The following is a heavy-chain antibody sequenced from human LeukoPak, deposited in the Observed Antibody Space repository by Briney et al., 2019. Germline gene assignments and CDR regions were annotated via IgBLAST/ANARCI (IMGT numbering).Heavy chain of an antibody. CDR3: AKEEDYDFWSGPKYY. V-gene: IGHV3-64*04. CDR2: IGSDGDST. Sequence: GGSLRLSCSASGFTFSSLGMHWVRQAPGKGLEHVSTIGSDGDSTYYADSVKGRFTISRDNSKNTLYLQMNSLRAEDTAVYYCAKEEDYDFWSGPKYYWGQGTLVTVSS. CDR1: GFTFSSLG. J-gene: IGHJ4*02. D-gene: IGHD3-3*01.